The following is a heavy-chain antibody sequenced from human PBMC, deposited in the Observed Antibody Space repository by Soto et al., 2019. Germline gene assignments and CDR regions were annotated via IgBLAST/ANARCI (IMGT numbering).Heavy chain of an antibody. CDR2: IIPIFGTA. V-gene: IGHV1-69*01. Sequence: QVLLVQSGTEVKKPGSSVKVSCQASGGTSSDYALTWVRQAPGQGLEWMGGIIPIFGTANYAQRFQGRVSITADESSSTAYMELCSLKSEDTAVYYRAGSFKYGSGTFDALDVWGHGTMVMVSS. J-gene: IGHJ3*01. CDR1: GGTSSDYA. CDR3: AGSFKYGSGTFDALDV. D-gene: IGHD3-10*01.